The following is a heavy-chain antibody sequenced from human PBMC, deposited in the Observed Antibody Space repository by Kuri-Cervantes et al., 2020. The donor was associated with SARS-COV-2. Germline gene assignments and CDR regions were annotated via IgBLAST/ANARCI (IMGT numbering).Heavy chain of an antibody. CDR2: ISWNSGSI. D-gene: IGHD2-21*01. CDR1: GFTFDDYA. J-gene: IGHJ4*02. V-gene: IGHV3-9*01. CDR3: APGSGGELGGFDY. Sequence: GGSLRLSCAASGFTFDDYAMHWVRQAPGKGLEWVSGISWNSGSIGYADSVKGRFTISRDNAKNSLYLQMNSLRAEDTALYYCAPGSGGELGGFDYWGQGTLVTVSS.